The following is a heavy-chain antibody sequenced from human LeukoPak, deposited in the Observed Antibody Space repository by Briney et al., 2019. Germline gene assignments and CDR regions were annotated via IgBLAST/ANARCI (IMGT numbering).Heavy chain of an antibody. D-gene: IGHD3-10*01. Sequence: GASVKVSCKASGYTFTGYYMHWVRQAPGQGLEWMGWINPNSGGTNYAQKFQGRVTMTRDTSISTAYMELSRLRSDDTAVYYCARARDGSGSYFYYYYYYMDVWGKGTTVTISS. CDR2: INPNSGGT. CDR3: ARARDGSGSYFYYYYYYMDV. CDR1: GYTFTGYY. J-gene: IGHJ6*03. V-gene: IGHV1-2*02.